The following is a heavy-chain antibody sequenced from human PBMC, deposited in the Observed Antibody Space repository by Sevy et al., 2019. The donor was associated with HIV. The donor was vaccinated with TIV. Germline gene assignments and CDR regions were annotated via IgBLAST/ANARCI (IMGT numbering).Heavy chain of an antibody. CDR2: ISYDGINR. CDR3: AKDDDGGNLPNYFAS. Sequence: GGSLRLSCAASGFTFSDHGMHWVRQAPGKGLDWVAAISYDGINRYYADSVKGRFTISRDNSKNTLYLQMDSVRPEDTAVYYCAKDDDGGNLPNYFASGGQGTRVPV. V-gene: IGHV3-30*18. J-gene: IGHJ4*02. CDR1: GFTFSDHG. D-gene: IGHD4-17*01.